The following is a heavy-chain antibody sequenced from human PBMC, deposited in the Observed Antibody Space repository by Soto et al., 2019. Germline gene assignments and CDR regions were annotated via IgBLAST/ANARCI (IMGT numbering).Heavy chain of an antibody. CDR2: INPSGGST. D-gene: IGHD2-2*01. CDR1: GYTFTSYY. V-gene: IGHV1-46*01. CDR3: ARDDIWRDIVVVPAAPHYYYGMDV. J-gene: IGHJ6*02. Sequence: AASVKVSCKASGYTFTSYYMHWVRQAPGQGLEWMGIINPSGGSTSYAQKFQGRVTMTRDTSTSTVYMELSSLRSEDTAVYYCARDDIWRDIVVVPAAPHYYYGMDVWGQGTTVTVSS.